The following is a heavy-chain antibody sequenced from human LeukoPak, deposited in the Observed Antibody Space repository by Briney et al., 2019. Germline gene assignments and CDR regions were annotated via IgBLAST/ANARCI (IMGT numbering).Heavy chain of an antibody. D-gene: IGHD4-17*01. Sequence: SGGSLRLSCEASGFTFSAYAMTWVRQAPGKGLEWVSSIGSDNKPHYSESVKGRFAISRANSKSMLFLQLNSLRAEDTALSYYSRDLHYCVAMDVWGQGTTVTVSS. J-gene: IGHJ6*02. CDR2: IGSDNKP. CDR3: SRDLHYCVAMDV. CDR1: GFTFSAYA. V-gene: IGHV3-23*01.